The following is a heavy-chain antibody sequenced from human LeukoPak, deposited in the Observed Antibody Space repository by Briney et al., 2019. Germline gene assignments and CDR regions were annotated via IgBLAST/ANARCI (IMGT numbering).Heavy chain of an antibody. Sequence: GGSLRLSCAASGFSLSSYEMDWVRHVPGKGLEWLAYISKTGNSGYTVYYADSVKGRFIISRDNAKNSVYLQMNNLRAEDTAVYHCASLWELLGSWGQGTLVTVSS. D-gene: IGHD2-15*01. V-gene: IGHV3-48*03. CDR3: ASLWELLGS. CDR2: ISKTGNSGYTV. J-gene: IGHJ5*02. CDR1: GFSLSSYE.